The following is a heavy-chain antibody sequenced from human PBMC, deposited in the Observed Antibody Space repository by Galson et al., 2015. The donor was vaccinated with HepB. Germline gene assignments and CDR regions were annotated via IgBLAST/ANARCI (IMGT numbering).Heavy chain of an antibody. Sequence: SLRLSCAASGFSFSSYSMNWVRQAPGKGLEWVSYISITSGTIYYADSVKGRFTISRDNAKNSLFLQMNSLRAEDTAVYYCAREVRGTVLALVYWGQGTLVTVSS. CDR1: GFSFSSYS. CDR3: AREVRGTVLALVY. V-gene: IGHV3-48*01. J-gene: IGHJ4*02. CDR2: ISITSGTI. D-gene: IGHD4/OR15-4a*01.